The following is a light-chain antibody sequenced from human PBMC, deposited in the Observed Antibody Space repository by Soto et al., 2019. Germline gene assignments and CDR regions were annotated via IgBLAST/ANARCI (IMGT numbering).Light chain of an antibody. J-gene: IGKJ4*01. CDR2: DAS. CDR1: QSVNSN. CDR3: QQYNNWPLT. V-gene: IGKV3-15*01. Sequence: EIVMTQSPATLSLSPGERATLSCRASQSVNSNLAWYQQKPGQAPRLLIYDASTRATGIPARFSGSGSGTEFTLTIGSLQSEDFAVYYCQQYNNWPLTFGGGTKVEIK.